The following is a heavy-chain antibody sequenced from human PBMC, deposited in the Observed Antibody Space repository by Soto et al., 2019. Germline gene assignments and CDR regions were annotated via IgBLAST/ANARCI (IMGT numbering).Heavy chain of an antibody. CDR3: ARWIIAAAGTGYNWFDP. V-gene: IGHV1-69*02. CDR1: GGTFSSYT. Sequence: GASVKVSCKASGGTFSSYTISWVRQAPGQGLEWMGRIIPILGIANYAQKFQGRVTITADKSTSTAYMELSSLRSEDTAVYYCARWIIAAAGTGYNWFDPWGQGTLVTVSS. J-gene: IGHJ5*02. D-gene: IGHD6-13*01. CDR2: IIPILGIA.